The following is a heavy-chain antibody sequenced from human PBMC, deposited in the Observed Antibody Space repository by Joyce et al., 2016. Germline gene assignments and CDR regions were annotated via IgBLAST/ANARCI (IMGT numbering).Heavy chain of an antibody. CDR3: ARERGRYCTCGTCPRGNWFDP. J-gene: IGHJ5*02. Sequence: VELKQWGAGLLKPSEKLSLTCVVYGGSFSNYYWSWFRQSPGKGLEWIGEINDAGGANYNPSLKSRVTISIYTSKKQFSLILTSVTAADRAVYYCARERGRYCTCGTCPRGNWFDPWGQGTLVAVSS. CDR2: INDAGGA. V-gene: IGHV4-34*01. D-gene: IGHD2-8*02. CDR1: GGSFSNYY.